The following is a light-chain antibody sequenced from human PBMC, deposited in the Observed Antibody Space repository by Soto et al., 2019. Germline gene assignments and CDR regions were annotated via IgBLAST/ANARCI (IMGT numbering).Light chain of an antibody. CDR2: DAS. V-gene: IGKV3-20*01. CDR1: KSVASSH. Sequence: EIELTQSPGTLSLTPGAIATLSCRASKSVASSHLAWYRQKPGHAPMLLIYDASSRATGIPVRISGSTSGADFSITISRLEPVDFAVYYCQQYVHWRPGTFGQGAKVDIK. CDR3: QQYVHWRPGT. J-gene: IGKJ1*01.